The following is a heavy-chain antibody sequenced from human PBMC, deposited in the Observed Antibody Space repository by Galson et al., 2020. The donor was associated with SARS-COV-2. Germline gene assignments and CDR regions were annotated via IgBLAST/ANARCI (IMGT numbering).Heavy chain of an antibody. CDR1: GFTFTSYA. J-gene: IGHJ4*02. Sequence: GESLKISCAASGFTFTSYAMNWVRQAPGKGLEWVSGISGSGASAYYADSVTGRFTISRDNSKNTLYLQMNSLRVEDTAIYYCAKDWSTGTDFDYWGRGTLVTVSS. CDR2: ISGSGASA. CDR3: AKDWSTGTDFDY. V-gene: IGHV3-23*01. D-gene: IGHD1-1*01.